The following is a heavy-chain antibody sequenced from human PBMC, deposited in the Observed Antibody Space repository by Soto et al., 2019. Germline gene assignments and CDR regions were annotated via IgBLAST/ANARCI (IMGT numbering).Heavy chain of an antibody. V-gene: IGHV3-7*03. CDR2: IKQDGREK. CDR3: ARDFERLGYSGYDYAFDI. D-gene: IGHD5-12*01. CDR1: GFTFSSYW. Sequence: GGSLRLSCAASGFTFSSYWMSWVRQAPGKGLEWVANIKQDGREKYYVDSVKGRFTISRDNAKNSLYLQMNSLRAEDTAVYYCARDFERLGYSGYDYAFDIWGQGTMVTVSS. J-gene: IGHJ3*02.